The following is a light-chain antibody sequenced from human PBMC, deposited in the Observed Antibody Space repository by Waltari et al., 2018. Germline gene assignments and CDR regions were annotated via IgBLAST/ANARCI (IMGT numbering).Light chain of an antibody. V-gene: IGLV6-57*03. Sequence: NFMLAQPHSVSESPGKTVTVSCTRSRGSISSNYVQWHQQRPGSAPTTVIYGDDQRPSGVPDRFSGSIDSSSNSASLSISGLKTEDEADYYCQSYDSNNPWVFGGGTKLTVL. CDR1: RGSISSNY. CDR2: GDD. J-gene: IGLJ3*02. CDR3: QSYDSNNPWV.